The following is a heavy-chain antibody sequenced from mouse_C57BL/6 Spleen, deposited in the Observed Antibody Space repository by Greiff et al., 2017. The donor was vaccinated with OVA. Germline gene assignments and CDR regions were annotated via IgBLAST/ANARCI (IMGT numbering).Heavy chain of an antibody. CDR1: GYSFTGYY. J-gene: IGHJ1*03. Sequence: EVKLMESGPELVKPGASVKISCKASGYSFTGYYMNWVKQSPEKSLEWIGEINPSTGGTTYNQKFKAKATLTVDKSSSTAYMQLKSLTSEDSAVYYCARRGLLWLRRWYVDVWGTGTTVTVSS. D-gene: IGHD2-2*01. CDR2: INPSTGGT. CDR3: ARRGLLWLRRWYVDV. V-gene: IGHV1-42*01.